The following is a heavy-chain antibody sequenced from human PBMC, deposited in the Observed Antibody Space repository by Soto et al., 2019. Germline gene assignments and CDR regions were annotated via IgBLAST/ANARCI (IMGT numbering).Heavy chain of an antibody. D-gene: IGHD2-15*01. CDR1: GVTFSTYW. V-gene: IGHV3-74*01. CDR3: ARYCTGGSCSHGFDY. J-gene: IGHJ4*02. Sequence: GSLRLCCAASGVTFSTYWMDWDSQTPTKGLVWVSRINSDASTKDYADSVKGRFTISRYNAKNTLYLQMNSLRVEDTAVYYCARYCTGGSCSHGFDYWGQGSLVTVSS. CDR2: INSDASTK.